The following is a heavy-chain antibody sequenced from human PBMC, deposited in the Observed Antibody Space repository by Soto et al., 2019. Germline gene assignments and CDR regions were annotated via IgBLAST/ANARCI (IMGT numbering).Heavy chain of an antibody. V-gene: IGHV1-18*01. CDR2: ISPYNDYT. CDR3: ARGGYYDNFWKKLSYYGLDF. CDR1: GYTFIRYG. Sequence: QVQLVQSAAEVKKPGASVKVTCKASGYTFIRYGITWVRQAPGQGLEWVGWISPYNDYTEYAQKFHGRVTMTTDTSSRTVTMALRGLRSDDTAVYYCARGGYYDNFWKKLSYYGLDFWGQGTTVTFSS. J-gene: IGHJ6*02. D-gene: IGHD3-16*01.